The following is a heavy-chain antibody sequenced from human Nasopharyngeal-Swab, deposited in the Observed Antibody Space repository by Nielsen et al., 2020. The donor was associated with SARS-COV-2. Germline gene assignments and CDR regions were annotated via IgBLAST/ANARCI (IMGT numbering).Heavy chain of an antibody. J-gene: IGHJ4*02. CDR2: INHSGST. V-gene: IGHV4-34*01. Sequence: WIRQPPGKGLEWIGEINHSGSTNYNPSLKSRVTISVDTSKSQFSLKLSSVTAADTAVYYCARGHRYGDLDYWGQGTLVTVSS. D-gene: IGHD4-17*01. CDR3: ARGHRYGDLDY.